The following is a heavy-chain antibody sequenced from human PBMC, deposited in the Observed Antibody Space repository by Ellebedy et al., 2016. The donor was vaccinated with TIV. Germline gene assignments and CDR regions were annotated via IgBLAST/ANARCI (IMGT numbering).Heavy chain of an antibody. V-gene: IGHV4-59*01. CDR3: ARETKTAGFDY. J-gene: IGHJ4*02. D-gene: IGHD1-14*01. CDR2: IYYSGST. CDR1: GGSFSGYY. Sequence: MPSETLSLTCAVYGGSFSGYYWSWIRQPPGKGLEWIGYIYYSGSTNYNPSLKSRVTISVDTSKNQFSLKLSSVTAADTAVYYCARETKTAGFDYWGQGTLVTVSS.